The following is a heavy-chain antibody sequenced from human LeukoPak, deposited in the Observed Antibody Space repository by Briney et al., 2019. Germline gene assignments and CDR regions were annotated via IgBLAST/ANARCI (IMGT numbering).Heavy chain of an antibody. V-gene: IGHV3-66*01. D-gene: IGHD1-26*01. CDR3: ARDPYSGSYGPYYYYYMDV. CDR2: IYSGGST. J-gene: IGHJ6*03. Sequence: GGSLRLSCAASGFTVSSNYMSWVRQAPGKGLEWVSFIYSGGSTYYADSVKGRFTISRDNSKNTLYLQMNSLRAEDTAVYYCARDPYSGSYGPYYYYYMDVWGKGTTVTISS. CDR1: GFTVSSNY.